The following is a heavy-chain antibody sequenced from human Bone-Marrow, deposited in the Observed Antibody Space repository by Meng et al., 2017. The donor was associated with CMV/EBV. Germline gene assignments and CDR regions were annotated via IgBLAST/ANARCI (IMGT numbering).Heavy chain of an antibody. V-gene: IGHV3-74*01. CDR1: GFTFSSYW. CDR2: ISSDGSST. Sequence: GESLKISCAASGFTFSSYWMHWVRQAPGKGLVWVSRISSDGSSTSYADSVKGRFTISRDNAKNPLYLQMNSLRAEDTAVYYCARYQGSSWYWGCAFDIWGQGTMVTVSS. D-gene: IGHD6-13*01. CDR3: ARYQGSSWYWGCAFDI. J-gene: IGHJ3*02.